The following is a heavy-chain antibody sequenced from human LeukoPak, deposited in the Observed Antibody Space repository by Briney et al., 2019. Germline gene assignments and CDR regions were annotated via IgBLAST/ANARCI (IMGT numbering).Heavy chain of an antibody. V-gene: IGHV3-11*01. CDR1: GFTFSDHY. Sequence: PGGSLRLSCAASGFTFSDHYMIWLRQAPGKGLEAISYISHNGETKYYADSVKGRLSISRDNAKSSLYLQMNSLRVEDTAVYYCARDRHGYFDCRGQGTLVTVSS. D-gene: IGHD6-13*01. CDR2: ISHNGETK. J-gene: IGHJ4*02. CDR3: ARDRHGYFDC.